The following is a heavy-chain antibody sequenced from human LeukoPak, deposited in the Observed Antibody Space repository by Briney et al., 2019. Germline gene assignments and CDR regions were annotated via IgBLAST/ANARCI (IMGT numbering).Heavy chain of an antibody. CDR1: GFPFSRYS. CDR3: AKRGVVIRVILVGFHKEAYYFDS. J-gene: IGHJ4*02. D-gene: IGHD3-22*01. CDR2: ISSSISTI. V-gene: IGHV3-48*01. Sequence: VQPGGSLRLSCAASGFPFSRYSMNWVRQAPGKGLEWVSYISSSISTIYYADYLKGRFTISRENLKNTLYLQMNSLRAEDTAVYFCAKRGVVIRVILVGFHKEAYYFDSWGQGALVTVSS.